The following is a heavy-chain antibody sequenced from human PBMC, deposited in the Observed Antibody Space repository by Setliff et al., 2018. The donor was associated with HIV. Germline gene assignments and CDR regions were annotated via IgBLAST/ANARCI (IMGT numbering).Heavy chain of an antibody. D-gene: IGHD2-15*01. CDR2: IIPILGIA. CDR3: ASTCSGGSCYSDRDY. Sequence: SVKVSCKASGDTLSIHPISWVRQAPGQGLEWMGGIIPILGIANYAQKFQGRVTITADESTSTAYMELSSLRSEDTAVYYCASTCSGGSCYSDRDYWGQGTLVTVSS. V-gene: IGHV1-69*10. CDR1: GDTLSIHP. J-gene: IGHJ4*02.